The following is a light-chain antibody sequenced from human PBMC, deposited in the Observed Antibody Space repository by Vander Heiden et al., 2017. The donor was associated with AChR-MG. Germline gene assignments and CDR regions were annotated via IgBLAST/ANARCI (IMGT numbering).Light chain of an antibody. V-gene: IGLV1-51*01. CDR1: SSNIANNY. J-gene: IGLJ1*01. Sequence: VLTHPPSVSPAPGQKVTISCSGGSSNIANNYISWYQQLPGTAPKLLMYDDNKRPSGIPDRFSGSKSGTSATLGITGLQTGDEADYYCGTWDGSLSAGVFGTGTKVTVL. CDR3: GTWDGSLSAGV. CDR2: DDN.